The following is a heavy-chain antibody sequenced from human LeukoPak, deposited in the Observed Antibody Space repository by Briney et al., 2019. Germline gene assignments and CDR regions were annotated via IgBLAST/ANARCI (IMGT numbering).Heavy chain of an antibody. D-gene: IGHD2-21*01. J-gene: IGHJ4*02. V-gene: IGHV3-21*01. CDR3: AREQSYSEEIVVVNPPFDY. CDR2: ISSSGTYI. Sequence: GGSLRLSCAASGLTFCGYGMNWVRQAPGKGLEWVSSISSSGTYIYFADSVKGRFTSSRENAKISLYLQMNSLRAEDTALYYRAREQSYSEEIVVVNPPFDYWGQGTLVTVSS. CDR1: GLTFCGYG.